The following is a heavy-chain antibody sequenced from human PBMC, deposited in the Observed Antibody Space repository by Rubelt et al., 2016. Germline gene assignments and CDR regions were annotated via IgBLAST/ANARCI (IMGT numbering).Heavy chain of an antibody. Sequence: VESGGGLVQPGGSLRLSCAASGFTFSSYSMNWVRQAPGKGLEWISYISSSSSDIYYADSVKGRFTISRDNAKNSLYLQMSSLRAEDTAVYYCARALLLNSNWYYFDYWGQGTLVTVSS. CDR1: GFTFSSYS. CDR3: ARALLLNSNWYYFDY. V-gene: IGHV3-48*04. CDR2: ISSSSSDI. J-gene: IGHJ4*02. D-gene: IGHD6-13*01.